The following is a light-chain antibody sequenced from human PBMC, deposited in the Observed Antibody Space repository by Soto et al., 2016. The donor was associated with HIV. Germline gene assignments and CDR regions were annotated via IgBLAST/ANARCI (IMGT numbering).Light chain of an antibody. CDR2: KAS. V-gene: IGKV1-5*03. CDR3: XQYNSYPYT. Sequence: DIQMTQSPFTLSASVGDRVTITCRASQSISSWLAWYQQKPGKAPKLLIYKASSLESGVPSRFSGSGSGTEFTLTISSLQPDDFASYYCXQYNSYPYTFGQGTKLEIK. CDR1: QSISSW. J-gene: IGKJ2*01.